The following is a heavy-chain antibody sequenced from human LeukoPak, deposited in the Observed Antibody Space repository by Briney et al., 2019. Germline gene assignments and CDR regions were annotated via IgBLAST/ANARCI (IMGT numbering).Heavy chain of an antibody. J-gene: IGHJ4*02. Sequence: SETLSLTCAVFGGSFSGYYWSWIRQPPGKGLEWIGEINHSGSINYNSSLKSRVTISVDTSKNQFSLKLSSVTAADTAVYYCASRKLGNDYWGQGTLVTVSS. V-gene: IGHV4-34*01. CDR3: ASRKLGNDY. CDR2: INHSGSI. D-gene: IGHD7-27*01. CDR1: GGSFSGYY.